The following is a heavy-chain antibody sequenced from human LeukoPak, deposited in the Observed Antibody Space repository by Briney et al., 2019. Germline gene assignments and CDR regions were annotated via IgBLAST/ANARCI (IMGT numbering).Heavy chain of an antibody. Sequence: GGSLRLSCAASGCTFSSYWMSWVRQAPGKGLEWVANIKQDGSEKYYVDSVKGRFTISRDNAKNSLYLQMNSLRAEDTAVYYCARDEVESGWFSWGYYYYMDVWGKGTTVTVSS. CDR3: ARDEVESGWFSWGYYYYMDV. CDR1: GCTFSSYW. D-gene: IGHD6-19*01. V-gene: IGHV3-7*01. J-gene: IGHJ6*03. CDR2: IKQDGSEK.